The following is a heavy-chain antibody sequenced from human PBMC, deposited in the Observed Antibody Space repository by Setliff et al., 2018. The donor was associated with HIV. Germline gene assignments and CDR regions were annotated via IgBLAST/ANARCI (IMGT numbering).Heavy chain of an antibody. D-gene: IGHD3-16*01. CDR1: GGTFSSST. V-gene: IGHV1-69*02. CDR2: IIPILGIG. J-gene: IGHJ6*03. CDR3: ARCGAGEWHLYMDV. Sequence: GASVKVSCKASGGTFSSSTINWVRQAPGQGLEWMGRIIPILGIGNDEQAQKFKGRVTFTADKSTSTVYMELSSLRSEDTAVYYCARCGAGEWHLYMDVWGKGTAVTVSS.